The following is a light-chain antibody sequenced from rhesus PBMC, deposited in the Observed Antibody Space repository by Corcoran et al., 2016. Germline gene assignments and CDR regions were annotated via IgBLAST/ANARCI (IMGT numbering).Light chain of an antibody. V-gene: IGKV1-22*01. J-gene: IGKJ2*01. CDR2: KAA. CDR1: QGISSW. CDR3: QQYSSRPYS. Sequence: DIQMTQPPSSLSASVGDTVTITCRASQGISSWLAWYPQKPGNAPKLLIYKAASLQSGVPSRFSGSGTGTDVTLTISSLQSEEFATYYCQQYSSRPYSFGQGTKVEIK.